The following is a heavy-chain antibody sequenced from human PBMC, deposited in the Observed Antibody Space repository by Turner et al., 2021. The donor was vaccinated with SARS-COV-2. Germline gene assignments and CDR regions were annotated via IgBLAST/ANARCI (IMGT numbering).Heavy chain of an antibody. V-gene: IGHV3-21*01. Sequence: EVQLVESGGGLLQPGGSLRLPCAASGFTFSSYSLNWVRKAPGKALEWVSSSSSSSSYIYYADSVKGRFTISRDNAENSLYLQMNSLRAEDTAVYYCARDHRPVVVPAAKRAGSYYYGMDVWGQGTTVTVSS. CDR1: GFTFSSYS. J-gene: IGHJ6*02. CDR2: SSSSSSYI. CDR3: ARDHRPVVVPAAKRAGSYYYGMDV. D-gene: IGHD2-2*01.